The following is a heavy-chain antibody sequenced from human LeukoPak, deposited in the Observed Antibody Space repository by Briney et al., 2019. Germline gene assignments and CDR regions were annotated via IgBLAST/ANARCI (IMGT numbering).Heavy chain of an antibody. V-gene: IGHV3-7*01. Sequence: PGGSLRLSCAASGFTFSSYWMSWVRQAPGKGLEWVANIKQDGSEKYYVDSVKGRFTISRDNAKNSLYLQMNSLRAEDTAVYYCARDLMDTAMVRGVGYWGQGTLVTVSS. D-gene: IGHD5-18*01. J-gene: IGHJ4*02. CDR3: ARDLMDTAMVRGVGY. CDR1: GFTFSSYW. CDR2: IKQDGSEK.